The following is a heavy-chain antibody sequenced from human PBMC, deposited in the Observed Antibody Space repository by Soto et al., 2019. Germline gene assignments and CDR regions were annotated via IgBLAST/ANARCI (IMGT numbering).Heavy chain of an antibody. J-gene: IGHJ3*02. Sequence: PSETLSLTCTVSGDSISSNYWSWIRQPPGKGLEWIGDIYHRGSINYNPSLNSRLTISVDTSKNQFSLNLSSVTAADTAVYYCARVTESDAFDIWGQGTMVTVSS. CDR1: GDSISSNY. CDR3: ARVTESDAFDI. CDR2: IYHRGSI. V-gene: IGHV4-59*12.